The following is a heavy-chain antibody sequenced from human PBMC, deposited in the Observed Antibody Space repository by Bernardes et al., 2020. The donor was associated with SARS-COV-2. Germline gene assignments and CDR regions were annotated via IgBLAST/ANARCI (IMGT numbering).Heavy chain of an antibody. CDR1: GFTFSSYA. CDR2: ISYDGSNK. V-gene: IGHV3-30-3*01. J-gene: IGHJ6*02. CDR3: ARDLLPSYGMDV. Sequence: GGSLRLSCAASGFTFSSYAMHWVRQAPGKGLEWVAVISYDGSNKYYADSVKGRFTISRDNSKNTLYLQMNSLRAEDTAVYYCARDLLPSYGMDVWGQGTTVTVSS.